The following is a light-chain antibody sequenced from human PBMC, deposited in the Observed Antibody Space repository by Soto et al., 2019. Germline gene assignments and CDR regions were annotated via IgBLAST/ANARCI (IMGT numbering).Light chain of an antibody. J-gene: IGLJ2*01. CDR1: SSNIGSNT. CDR3: AAWDDSLNGGV. Sequence: QPVLTQPPSASGTPGQRVTISCSGSSSNIGSNTVNWYQQLPGTAPKLLIYSNNQRPSGVPDRFSGSKSGTSASLAISGLQSEDEADYYCAAWDDSLNGGVFGGGTKLT. V-gene: IGLV1-44*01. CDR2: SNN.